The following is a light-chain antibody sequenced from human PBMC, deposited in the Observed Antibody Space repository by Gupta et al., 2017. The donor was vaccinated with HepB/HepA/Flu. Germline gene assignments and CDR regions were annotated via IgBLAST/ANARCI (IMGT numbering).Light chain of an antibody. V-gene: IGKV3-15*01. Sequence: EIVMTQSPAILSLSPGERATLSCRASQSVDRDVAWYQQKPGQAPRLLIYGTSTRVKGIPARFSGSWSGTEVTLTVSRLQSEDFVVYFCQQHHSSPPRTFGQGTKVEV. CDR2: GTS. J-gene: IGKJ1*01. CDR3: QQHHSSPPRT. CDR1: QSVDRD.